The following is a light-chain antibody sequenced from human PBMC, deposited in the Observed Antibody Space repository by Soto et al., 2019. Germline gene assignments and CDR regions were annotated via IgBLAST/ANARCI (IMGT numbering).Light chain of an antibody. J-gene: IGLJ2*01. CDR3: SSYAGSNNFGV. Sequence: QSALTQPPSVSGSSGQSVTISCTGTSSDVGDYNYVSWYQHQPDKAPKLMIYEVTKRPSGVPDRFSGSKSGNTASLTVSGLQAEYEADYYCSSYAGSNNFGVFGGGTQLTVL. V-gene: IGLV2-8*01. CDR2: EVT. CDR1: SSDVGDYNY.